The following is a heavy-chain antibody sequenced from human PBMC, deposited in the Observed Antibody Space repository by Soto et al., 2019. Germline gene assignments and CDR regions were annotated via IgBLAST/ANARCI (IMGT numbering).Heavy chain of an antibody. Sequence: GGSLRLSCAASGFTFSTSAIHWVRQAPGKGLEWVALISSDESHKSYADSVKGRFTISRDNSKNTLYLQMNSLRAEDTAVYYCAKDPPLVGATGVDDYWGQGTLVTVSS. CDR2: ISSDESHK. J-gene: IGHJ4*02. D-gene: IGHD1-26*01. V-gene: IGHV3-30*04. CDR3: AKDPPLVGATGVDDY. CDR1: GFTFSTSA.